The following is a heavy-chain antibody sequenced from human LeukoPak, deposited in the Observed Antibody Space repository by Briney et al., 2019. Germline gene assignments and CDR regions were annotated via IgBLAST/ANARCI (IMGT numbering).Heavy chain of an antibody. CDR1: GGSISSSSYY. Sequence: PSETLSLTCTVSGGSISSSSYYWGWIRQPPGKGLGWIGEINHSGSTNYNPSLKSRVTISVDTSKNQFSLKLSSVTAADTAVYYCARVRGYCSSTSCPWGQGTLVTVSS. V-gene: IGHV4-39*07. J-gene: IGHJ5*02. CDR3: ARVRGYCSSTSCP. D-gene: IGHD2-2*01. CDR2: INHSGST.